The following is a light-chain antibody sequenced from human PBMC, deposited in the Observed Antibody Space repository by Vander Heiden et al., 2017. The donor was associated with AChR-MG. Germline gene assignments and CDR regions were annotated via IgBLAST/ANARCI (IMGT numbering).Light chain of an antibody. V-gene: IGKV1-5*01. Sequence: DIQVTQSPSTLSASVGDRVTITCRANQNILQYLAWYQQKPGKAPRLLIYDASTLQEGVPSRFSGSGSRTEFTLTIDSLQPADFGTYYCQHDDTYPWTFGQGTRV. CDR1: QNILQY. CDR2: DAS. J-gene: IGKJ1*01. CDR3: QHDDTYPWT.